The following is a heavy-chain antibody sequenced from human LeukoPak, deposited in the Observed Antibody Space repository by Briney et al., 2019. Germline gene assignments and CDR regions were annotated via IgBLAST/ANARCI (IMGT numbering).Heavy chain of an antibody. D-gene: IGHD3-3*01. J-gene: IGHJ4*02. CDR1: GYTFIAYY. V-gene: IGHV1-2*02. CDR3: ARTYYDFWSGYYGLDY. Sequence: ASVKVSCKASGYTFIAYYMHCGRQATGQGLEWMGWINPASGGTNYAQKFQGGLTMTRDTYISSAHMELSRLRPDDTGVYYCARTYYDFWSGYYGLDYWGQGTLVTVFS. CDR2: INPASGGT.